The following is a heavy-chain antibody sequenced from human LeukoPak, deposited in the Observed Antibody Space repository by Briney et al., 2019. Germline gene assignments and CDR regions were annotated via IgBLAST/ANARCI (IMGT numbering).Heavy chain of an antibody. CDR3: ASGKHDFWSGYATNWFDP. CDR2: INHSGST. D-gene: IGHD3-3*01. J-gene: IGHJ5*02. Sequence: SETLSLTCAVYGGSFSGYYWSWIRQPPGKGLEWIGEINHSGSTNYNPSLKSRVTISVDTSKNQFSLKLSSVTAADTAVYYCASGKHDFWSGYATNWFDPWGQGTLVTVSS. V-gene: IGHV4-34*01. CDR1: GGSFSGYY.